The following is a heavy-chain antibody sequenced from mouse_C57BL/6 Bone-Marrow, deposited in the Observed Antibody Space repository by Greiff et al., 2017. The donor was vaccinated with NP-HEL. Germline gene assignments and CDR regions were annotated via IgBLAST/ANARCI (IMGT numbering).Heavy chain of an antibody. CDR2: INPNNGGT. V-gene: IGHV1-26*01. CDR3: AREITTVVVWYFDV. CDR1: GYTFTDYY. Sequence: VQLQQSGPELVKPGASVKISCKASGYTFTDYYMNWVKQSHGKSLEWIGDINPNNGGTSYNQKFKGKATLTVDKSSSTAYMELRSLTSEDSAVYYCAREITTVVVWYFDVWGTGTTVTVSS. J-gene: IGHJ1*03. D-gene: IGHD1-1*01.